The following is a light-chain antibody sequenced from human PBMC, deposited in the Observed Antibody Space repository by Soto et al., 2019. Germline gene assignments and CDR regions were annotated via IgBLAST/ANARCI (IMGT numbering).Light chain of an antibody. CDR2: DNN. V-gene: IGLV1-40*01. Sequence: QPVLTQPPSVSGAPGQRVTISCTGSSSNIGAGYDVHWYQQLPGKAPKVLIYDNNNRPSGVPDRFSGSKSGTSASLAITGLQAEDEADYYCQSYDTSLSAVVFGGGTKLTVL. CDR1: SSNIGAGYD. CDR3: QSYDTSLSAVV. J-gene: IGLJ2*01.